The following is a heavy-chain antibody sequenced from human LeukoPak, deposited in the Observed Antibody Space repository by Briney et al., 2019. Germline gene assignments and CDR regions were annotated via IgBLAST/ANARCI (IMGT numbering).Heavy chain of an antibody. V-gene: IGHV3-30-3*01. CDR2: ISYGGSNK. CDR3: ANGGTYSSGP. J-gene: IGHJ5*02. D-gene: IGHD3-22*01. Sequence: GRSLRLSCAASGFTFSSYAMHWVRQAPGKGLEWVAVISYGGSNKYYADSVKGRFTISRDNSKNTLYLQMNSLRAEDTAVYYCANGGTYSSGPWGQGTLVTVSS. CDR1: GFTFSSYA.